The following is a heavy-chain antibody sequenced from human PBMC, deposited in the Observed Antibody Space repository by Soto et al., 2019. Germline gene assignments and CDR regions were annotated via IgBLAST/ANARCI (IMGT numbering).Heavy chain of an antibody. D-gene: IGHD2-21*01. V-gene: IGHV4-61*01. Sequence: QVQLQESGPGLVKPSETLSLTCTVPGGSVNIGTSYWSWIRQPPGKGLEWIGFIHSSGSTNYNPSLKGRVTMSVDTSKTQFSLKLTSVNTAYTAIYYCTSGGDPYKTGHWGQGTLVTVSS. CDR3: TSGGDPYKTGH. CDR1: GGSVNIGTSY. J-gene: IGHJ4*02. CDR2: IHSSGST.